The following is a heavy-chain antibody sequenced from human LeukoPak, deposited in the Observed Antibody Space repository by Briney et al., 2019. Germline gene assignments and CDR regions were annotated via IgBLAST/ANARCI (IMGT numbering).Heavy chain of an antibody. D-gene: IGHD6-19*01. CDR2: VYYSGTA. CDR1: GGSLRSYY. J-gene: IGHJ4*02. CDR3: ARTKSGWYYSDY. Sequence: SETLSLTCTVSGGSLRSYYWSWIRQPPGKGLELIGYVYYSGTANYNPSLESRVTILVDTSKNQFSLNLSSVTAADTAVYYCARTKSGWYYSDYWGQGTLVSVSS. V-gene: IGHV4-59*08.